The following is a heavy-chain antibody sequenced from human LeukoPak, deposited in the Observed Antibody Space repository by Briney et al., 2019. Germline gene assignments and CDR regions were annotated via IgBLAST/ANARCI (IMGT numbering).Heavy chain of an antibody. J-gene: IGHJ4*02. CDR1: GFTFSSHW. CDR3: AKMGGNSDNDY. CDR2: VNGPGDWT. D-gene: IGHD4-23*01. Sequence: GGSLRLSCAASGFTFSSHWMHWVRQAPGEGLVWVSRVNGPGDWTHYADSVRGRFIISRDNAENTLHLHLNSLRAEDTALYYCAKMGGNSDNDYWGQGTLVTVSS. V-gene: IGHV3-74*01.